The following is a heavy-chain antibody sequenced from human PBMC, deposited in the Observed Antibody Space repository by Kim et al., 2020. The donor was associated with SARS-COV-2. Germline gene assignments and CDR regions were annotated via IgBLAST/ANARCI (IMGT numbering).Heavy chain of an antibody. Sequence: SETLSLTCTVSGCSISGYYWSWIRQPPGKGLEWIGYIYYSGSTSYNPSLKSRLTMSIDTSKNQFSLKLSSVTTADTAVFYCARGGQGCSDGTCYTRWLDPGGQGTLVTVSS. CDR3: ARGGQGCSDGTCYTRWLDP. J-gene: IGHJ5*02. V-gene: IGHV4-59*13. CDR1: GCSISGYY. D-gene: IGHD2-15*01. CDR2: IYYSGST.